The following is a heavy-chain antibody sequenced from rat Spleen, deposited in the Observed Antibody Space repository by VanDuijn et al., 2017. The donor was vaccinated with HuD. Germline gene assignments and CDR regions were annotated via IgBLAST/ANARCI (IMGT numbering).Heavy chain of an antibody. J-gene: IGHJ3*01. Sequence: EVQLVESGGGLVQPGRSLKVSCAASGFTFSDHAMAWVRQAPKKGLEWVATIFYDGSNTYYPDSVKGRFTTSRDNAKSTLYLQMDSLRSEDTATYYCTQQLGDWFAYWGQGTLVTVSS. V-gene: IGHV5-17*01. CDR3: TQQLGDWFAY. D-gene: IGHD1-10*01. CDR2: IFYDGSNT. CDR1: GFTFSDHA.